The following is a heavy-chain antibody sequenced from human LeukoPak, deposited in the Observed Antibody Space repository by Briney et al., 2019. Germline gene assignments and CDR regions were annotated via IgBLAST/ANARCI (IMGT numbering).Heavy chain of an antibody. D-gene: IGHD3-9*01. CDR1: VFTFSSYW. Sequence: GGSLRLSCAASVFTFSSYWMSWVRQAPGKGLEWVANIKQDGSDKYYVDSVKGRFTISRDNAKKSLYLQMNSLRAEDTAVYYCARDVGYYGILTGSIDYWGQGTLVTVSS. J-gene: IGHJ4*02. CDR3: ARDVGYYGILTGSIDY. CDR2: IKQDGSDK. V-gene: IGHV3-7*01.